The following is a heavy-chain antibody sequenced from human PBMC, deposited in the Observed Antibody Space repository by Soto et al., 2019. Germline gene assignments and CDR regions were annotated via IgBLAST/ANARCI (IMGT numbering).Heavy chain of an antibody. J-gene: IGHJ4*02. CDR1: GGSFSGYY. Sequence: PSETLSLTCAVYGGSFSGYYWRWIRQPPGKGLEWIGEINHSGSTNYNPSLKSRVTISVDTSKNQFSLKLSSVTAADTAVYYCARLGGTTADYFDYWGQGTLVTVS. CDR2: INHSGST. D-gene: IGHD2-2*01. CDR3: ARLGGTTADYFDY. V-gene: IGHV4-34*01.